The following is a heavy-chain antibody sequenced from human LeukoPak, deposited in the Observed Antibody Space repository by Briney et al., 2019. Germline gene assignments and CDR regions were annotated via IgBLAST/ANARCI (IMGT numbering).Heavy chain of an antibody. Sequence: PSETLSLTCTVSGGSISSYYWSWIRQPAGKGLEWIGRIYTSGNTNYNPSLKSRVIISVDTSKNQFSLELSSVTAADTAVYYCARVSTGPGSYYFDYWGQGTLVTVSS. D-gene: IGHD3-9*01. CDR1: GGSISSYY. CDR3: ARVSTGPGSYYFDY. J-gene: IGHJ4*02. V-gene: IGHV4-4*07. CDR2: IYTSGNT.